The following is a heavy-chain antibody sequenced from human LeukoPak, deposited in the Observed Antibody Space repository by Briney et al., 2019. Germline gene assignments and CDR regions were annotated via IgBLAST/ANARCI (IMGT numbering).Heavy chain of an antibody. V-gene: IGHV1-2*02. CDR3: ARVQSLRVVRCFDP. D-gene: IGHD4-17*01. CDR1: GNTFTNYY. Sequence: GASVKVSCKASGNTFTNYYIHWVRQAPGQGLEWMGWINPNSGGTNYAQKFQGRVTMTRATSISTAYMDLSRLTSDDTAVYYCARVQSLRVVRCFDPWGQGTLVTVSS. J-gene: IGHJ5*02. CDR2: INPNSGGT.